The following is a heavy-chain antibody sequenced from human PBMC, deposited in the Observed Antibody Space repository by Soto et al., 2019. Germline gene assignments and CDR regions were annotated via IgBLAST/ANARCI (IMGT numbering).Heavy chain of an antibody. CDR1: GYTFTSYA. CDR3: ARAVGYYYDSSGYYRPYYFDY. D-gene: IGHD3-22*01. V-gene: IGHV1-3*01. Sequence: ASVKVSCKASGYTFTSYAMHWVRQAPGQRLEWMGWINAGYGNTKYSQKFQGRVTITRDTSASTAYMELSSLRSEDTAVYYCARAVGYYYDSSGYYRPYYFDYWGQGTLVTVSS. J-gene: IGHJ4*02. CDR2: INAGYGNT.